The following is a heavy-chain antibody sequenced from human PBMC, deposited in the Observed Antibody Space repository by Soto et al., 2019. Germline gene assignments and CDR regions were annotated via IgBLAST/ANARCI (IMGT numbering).Heavy chain of an antibody. Sequence: QVQLQESGPGLVKPSQTLSLTCSVSGASIASGGHYWTWIRQHPGKGLEWVGHVNDPGTTHYNPSLRSPVTIVMDTSKSHSSLYLASVTAADTAVYFCAREAFGGGYTSGRFDPWGQGHLVTVSS. CDR3: AREAFGGGYTSGRFDP. V-gene: IGHV4-31*01. CDR1: GASIASGGHY. D-gene: IGHD5-12*01. J-gene: IGHJ5*02. CDR2: VNDPGTT.